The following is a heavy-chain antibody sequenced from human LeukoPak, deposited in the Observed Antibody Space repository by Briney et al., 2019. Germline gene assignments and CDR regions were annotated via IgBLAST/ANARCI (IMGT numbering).Heavy chain of an antibody. CDR2: VFHSGTT. Sequence: SETLSLTCNVSGDSLTSHFWGWIRQTPGKGLEWIGYVFHSGTTNYSPSLKSRVTISLDTSKKQFHLRLASVTAADTAVYYCARRMATVTDAFDIWGRGTMVSVSS. V-gene: IGHV4-59*08. CDR1: GDSLTSHF. J-gene: IGHJ3*02. D-gene: IGHD5-24*01. CDR3: ARRMATVTDAFDI.